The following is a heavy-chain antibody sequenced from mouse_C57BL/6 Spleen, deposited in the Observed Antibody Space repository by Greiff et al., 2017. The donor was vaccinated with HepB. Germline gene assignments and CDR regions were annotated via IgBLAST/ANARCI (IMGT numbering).Heavy chain of an antibody. CDR2: IRSKSNNYAT. J-gene: IGHJ3*01. Sequence: EVQRVESGGGLVQPKGSLKLSCAASGFSFNTYAMNWVRQAPGKGLEWVARIRSKSNNYATYYADSVKDRFTISRDDSESMLYLQMNNLKTEDTAMYYCVRQGDGSFAYWGQGTLVTVSA. CDR3: VRQGDGSFAY. V-gene: IGHV10-1*01. D-gene: IGHD2-3*01. CDR1: GFSFNTYA.